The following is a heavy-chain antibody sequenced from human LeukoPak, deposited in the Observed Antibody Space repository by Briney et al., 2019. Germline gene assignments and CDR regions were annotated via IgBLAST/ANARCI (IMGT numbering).Heavy chain of an antibody. CDR1: GGSISSYY. D-gene: IGHD5-18*01. CDR2: IYYSGST. Sequence: PSETLSLTCTVSGGSISSYYWSWIRQSPGKGLEWIGYIYYSGSTNYNPSLKSRVTISVDTSKNQFFLNLSSVTAADTAVYYCARDGGFSYGYRNGLNWFDPWGQGTLVTVSS. CDR3: ARDGGFSYGYRNGLNWFDP. V-gene: IGHV4-59*01. J-gene: IGHJ5*02.